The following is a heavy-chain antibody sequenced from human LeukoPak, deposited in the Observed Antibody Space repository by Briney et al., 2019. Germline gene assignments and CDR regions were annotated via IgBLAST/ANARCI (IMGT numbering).Heavy chain of an antibody. D-gene: IGHD1-26*01. Sequence: KPGGSLRLSCAASGFSFSNYGMPWVRQAPGKGLEWVAVIWYDGSNEYYADSVKGRFTISRDNSKNTLYLQMNSLRAEDTAVYYCAKDQSGPSGSYLLSDYWGQGTLVTVSS. CDR1: GFSFSNYG. CDR3: AKDQSGPSGSYLLSDY. CDR2: IWYDGSNE. V-gene: IGHV3-33*03. J-gene: IGHJ4*02.